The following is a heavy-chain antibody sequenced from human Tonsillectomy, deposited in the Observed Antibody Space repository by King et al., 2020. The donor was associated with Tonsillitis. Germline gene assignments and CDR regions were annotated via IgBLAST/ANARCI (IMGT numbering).Heavy chain of an antibody. CDR3: ARDSPPDGSGYFYYYAMDV. Sequence: QLQLQESGPGLVKPSQTLSLTCTVSGAPISSGDYYWTWIRQHPGKGLEWIGYISYSGTTYYNPSLKSRLTFSVDTTKNQFSLRLSSVTAADTAAYYCARDSPPDGSGYFYYYAMDVWGQGTTVTVSS. V-gene: IGHV4-31*03. CDR2: ISYSGTT. J-gene: IGHJ6*02. CDR1: GAPISSGDYY. D-gene: IGHD3-22*01.